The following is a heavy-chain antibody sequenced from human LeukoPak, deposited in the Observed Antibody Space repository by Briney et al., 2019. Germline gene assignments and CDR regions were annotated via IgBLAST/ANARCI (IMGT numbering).Heavy chain of an antibody. D-gene: IGHD3-10*01. Sequence: NPSETLSLTCTVSGYSISSGYYWGWIRQPPGKGLEWIGSIYHSGSTNYNPSLKSRVTISVDKSKNQFSLKLSSVTAADTAVYYCARIGGSGSYYNERWFDPWGQGTLVTVSS. CDR2: IYHSGST. J-gene: IGHJ5*02. V-gene: IGHV4-38-2*02. CDR1: GYSISSGYY. CDR3: ARIGGSGSYYNERWFDP.